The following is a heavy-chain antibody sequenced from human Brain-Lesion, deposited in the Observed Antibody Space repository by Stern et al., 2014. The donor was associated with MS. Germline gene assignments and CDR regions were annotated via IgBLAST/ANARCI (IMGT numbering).Heavy chain of an antibody. V-gene: IGHV3-9*01. Sequence: QLVESGGDLVQPGRSLRLSCAAFGFTFDDYAMHWVRPAPGKGLEWVAGISCNSGTIGYADSVKGRFTTSRDNAYSALYLQMNSLRPEDTALYYCARDITGSSAYFAYWGQGTLVTVSS. J-gene: IGHJ4*02. D-gene: IGHD1-14*01. CDR1: GFTFDDYA. CDR3: ARDITGSSAYFAY. CDR2: ISCNSGTI.